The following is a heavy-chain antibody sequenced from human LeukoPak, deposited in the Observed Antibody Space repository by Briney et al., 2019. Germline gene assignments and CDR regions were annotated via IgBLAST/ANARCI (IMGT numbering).Heavy chain of an antibody. CDR3: ARGTSGWPYYFDY. V-gene: IGHV4-59*01. D-gene: IGHD6-19*01. CDR2: IYYSGST. CDR1: GGSISSYY. Sequence: SETLSLTCTVSGGSISSYYWSWIRQPPGKGLEWIGYIYYSGSTNYNPSLKSRITVSVDTSKNQFSLKLSSVTAADTAVYYCARGTSGWPYYFDYWGQGTLVTVSS. J-gene: IGHJ4*02.